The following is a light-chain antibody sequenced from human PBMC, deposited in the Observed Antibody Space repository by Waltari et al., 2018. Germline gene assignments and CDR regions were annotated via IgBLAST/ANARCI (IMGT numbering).Light chain of an antibody. J-gene: IGKJ1*01. CDR2: AAS. CDR3: QQSYSKWT. V-gene: IGKV1-39*01. CDR1: QSISSY. Sequence: DIQMTQSPSSLSASVGDRVTITCRASQSISSYLNWYQQKPGKAPKLLIYAASSLQSGVPSRFSGSGSVTDFTLTISSLHPEDFATYYCQQSYSKWTFGQGTKVEIK.